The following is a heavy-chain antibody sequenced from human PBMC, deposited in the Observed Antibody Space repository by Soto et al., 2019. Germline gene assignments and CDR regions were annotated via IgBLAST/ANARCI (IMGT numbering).Heavy chain of an antibody. CDR3: ARDRWAYCSSTSCYGGFDY. J-gene: IGHJ4*02. Sequence: ASVKVSCKASGYTFTSYGISWVRQAPGQGLEWMGWISAYNGNTNYAQKLQGRVTMTTDTSTSTAYMELRSLRSDDTAVYYCARDRWAYCSSTSCYGGFDYWGQGTLVTVSS. V-gene: IGHV1-18*01. D-gene: IGHD2-2*01. CDR1: GYTFTSYG. CDR2: ISAYNGNT.